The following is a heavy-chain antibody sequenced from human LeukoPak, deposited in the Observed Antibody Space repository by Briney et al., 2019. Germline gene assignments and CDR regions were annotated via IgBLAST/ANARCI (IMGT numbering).Heavy chain of an antibody. D-gene: IGHD2-2*01. V-gene: IGHV1-69*13. CDR1: GGTFSSYA. Sequence: SAKVSCKASGGTFSSYAISWVRQAPGQGLEWMGGIIPIFGTANYAQKFQGRVTITADESTSTAYMELSSLRSEDTAVYYCARVHCNSTSCYAGILSWFDPWGQGTLVTVSS. CDR2: IIPIFGTA. J-gene: IGHJ5*02. CDR3: ARVHCNSTSCYAGILSWFDP.